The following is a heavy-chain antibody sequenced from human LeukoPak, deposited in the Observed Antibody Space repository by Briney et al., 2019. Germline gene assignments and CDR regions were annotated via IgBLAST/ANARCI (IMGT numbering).Heavy chain of an antibody. CDR3: ARGCDSSGYYHIVY. J-gene: IGHJ4*02. V-gene: IGHV4-59*01. CDR2: IYYSGST. Sequence: PSETLSLTCTVSGGSISSYYWSWIRQPPGKGLEWIGYIYYSGSTNYNPSLKSRVTISVDTSKNQFSLKLSSVTAADTAVYYCARGCDSSGYYHIVYWGQGTLVTVSS. D-gene: IGHD3-22*01. CDR1: GGSISSYY.